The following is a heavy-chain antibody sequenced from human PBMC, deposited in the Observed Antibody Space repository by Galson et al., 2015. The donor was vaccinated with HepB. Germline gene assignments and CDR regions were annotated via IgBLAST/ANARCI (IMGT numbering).Heavy chain of an antibody. CDR2: IKEDGSDK. V-gene: IGHV3-7*01. CDR1: GFTFSSYW. CDR3: ARFRAGDYFDY. Sequence: SLRLSCAASGFTFSSYWMTWVRQAPGKGLEWVANIKEDGSDKYYVDSVKGRFTISRDNAKNSLYLQMNSLGAEDTAVYYCARFRAGDYFDYWGQGTLATVSS. J-gene: IGHJ4*02. D-gene: IGHD3-10*01.